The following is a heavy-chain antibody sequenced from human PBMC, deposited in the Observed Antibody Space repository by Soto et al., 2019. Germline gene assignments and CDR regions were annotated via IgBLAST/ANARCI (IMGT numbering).Heavy chain of an antibody. CDR1: GFSFSSYT. D-gene: IGHD3-9*01. CDR2: ISGSGGIT. CDR3: AKEAYDILTGYQSFDY. V-gene: IGHV3-23*01. Sequence: PGGSLRLSCAASGFSFSSYTMSWVRQAPGKGLEWVSDISGSGGITYYTDSVKGRFTISRDNSKSTLYLQMNSLRAEDTALYYCAKEAYDILTGYQSFDYWGQGTLVTVS. J-gene: IGHJ4*02.